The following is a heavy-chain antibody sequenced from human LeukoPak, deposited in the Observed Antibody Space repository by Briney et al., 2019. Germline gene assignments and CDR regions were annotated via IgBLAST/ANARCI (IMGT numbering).Heavy chain of an antibody. CDR2: MNPNSGNT. Sequence: ASVKVSCKASGYTFTGYYMHWVRQATGQGLEWMGWMNPNSGNTGYAQKFQGRVTMTRNTSISTAYMELSSLRSEDTAVYYCARGRVYGSGSYHYWGQGTLVTVSS. V-gene: IGHV1-8*02. CDR1: GYTFTGYY. CDR3: ARGRVYGSGSYHY. J-gene: IGHJ4*02. D-gene: IGHD3-10*01.